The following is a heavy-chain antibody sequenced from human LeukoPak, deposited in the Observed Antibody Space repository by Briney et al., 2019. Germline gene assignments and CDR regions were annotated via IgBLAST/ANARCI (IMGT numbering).Heavy chain of an antibody. CDR1: GYTLTELS. CDR2: FDPEDGET. Sequence: ASVKVSCKVSGYTLTELSMHWVRQAPGKGLEGRGGFDPEDGETIYAQKFQGRVTMTEDTSTDTAYMELSSLRSEDTAVYSCATGVLHRRNDYWGQGTLVTVSS. CDR3: ATGVLHRRNDY. D-gene: IGHD2/OR15-2a*01. V-gene: IGHV1-24*01. J-gene: IGHJ4*02.